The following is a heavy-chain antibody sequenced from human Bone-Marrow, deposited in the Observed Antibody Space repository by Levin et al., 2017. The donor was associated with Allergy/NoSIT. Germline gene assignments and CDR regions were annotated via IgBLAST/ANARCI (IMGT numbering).Heavy chain of an antibody. J-gene: IGHJ4*02. Sequence: GGSLRLSCAASGFTFDSYTLNWVRQAPGKGLEWVSSISTSGTHIYYADSVKGRFTISRDNAKNSLYLQMNSLRADDTAVFYCAREGGASGWYFFDYWGQGTLVTVSS. D-gene: IGHD6-19*01. V-gene: IGHV3-21*01. CDR2: ISTSGTHI. CDR3: AREGGASGWYFFDY. CDR1: GFTFDSYT.